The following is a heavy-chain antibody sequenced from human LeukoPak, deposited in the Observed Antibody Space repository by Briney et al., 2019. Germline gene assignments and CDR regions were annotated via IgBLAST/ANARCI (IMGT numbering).Heavy chain of an antibody. CDR3: ARSLGLVPDY. V-gene: IGHV3-30-3*01. CDR2: ISYDGSNK. Sequence: PGGSLRLSCAASGFTFSSYAMHWVRQAPGKGLEWVAVISYDGSNKYCADSVKGRFTISRDNSKNTLYLQMNSLRAEDTAVYYCARSLGLVPDYWGQGTLVTVSS. D-gene: IGHD6-19*01. CDR1: GFTFSSYA. J-gene: IGHJ4*02.